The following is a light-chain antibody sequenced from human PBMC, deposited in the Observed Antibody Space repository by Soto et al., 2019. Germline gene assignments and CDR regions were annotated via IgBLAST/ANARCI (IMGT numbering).Light chain of an antibody. CDR3: QVWYSSSDPLV. CDR2: ADS. J-gene: IGLJ2*01. Sequence: SYELTQPPSVSVAPGQTARITCGGNNIRTNSVNWYQQRPGQAPVLVVYADSDRPSGIPERFSGSNSENTATLTISRVEAGDEADYHCQVWYSSSDPLVFGGGTKLPS. V-gene: IGLV3-21*02. CDR1: NIRTNS.